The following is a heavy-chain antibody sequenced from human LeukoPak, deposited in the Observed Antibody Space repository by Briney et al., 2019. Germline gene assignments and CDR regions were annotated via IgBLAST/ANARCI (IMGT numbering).Heavy chain of an antibody. Sequence: SVKVSCKTSGGTFSSSAITWVRQAPGQGLEWMGRIIPVLNITTYAQKFQGSVTITADTSASTVYMELSSLRSEETAVYYCARDQGLTAPPPYGLDVWAKGPRSSSP. CDR1: GGTFSSSA. CDR3: ARDQGLTAPPPYGLDV. J-gene: IGHJ6*02. V-gene: IGHV1-69*04. D-gene: IGHD5-18*01. CDR2: IIPVLNIT.